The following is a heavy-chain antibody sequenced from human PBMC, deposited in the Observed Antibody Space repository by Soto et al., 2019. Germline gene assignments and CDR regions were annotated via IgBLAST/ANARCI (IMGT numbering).Heavy chain of an antibody. J-gene: IGHJ4*02. Sequence: SETLSLTCTVSGGSISSGRFYWSWIRQHPGKGLEWIGHISDSGSSYYNPSLESRVTISVDTSKNQFSLKLSAVTAADTAVYFCARTTFYDVFTAYYSLFDYWGQGTMVTVSS. CDR2: ISDSGSS. D-gene: IGHD3-9*01. CDR1: GGSISSGRFY. CDR3: ARTTFYDVFTAYYSLFDY. V-gene: IGHV4-31*03.